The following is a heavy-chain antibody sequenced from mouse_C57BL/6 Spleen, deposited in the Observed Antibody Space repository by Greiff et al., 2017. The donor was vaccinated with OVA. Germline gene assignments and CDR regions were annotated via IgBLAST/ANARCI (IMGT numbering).Heavy chain of an antibody. D-gene: IGHD4-1*01. CDR1: GYTFTSYW. CDR3: AREGLTGTFGY. CDR2: IYPSDSET. Sequence: QVQLQQPGAELVRPGSSVKLSCKASGYTFTSYWMHWVKQRPIQGLEWIGNIYPSDSETHYNQKFKDKATLTVDKSSSTAYMQLSSLTSEDSAVYYCAREGLTGTFGYWGKGTTLTVSS. V-gene: IGHV1-52*01. J-gene: IGHJ2*01.